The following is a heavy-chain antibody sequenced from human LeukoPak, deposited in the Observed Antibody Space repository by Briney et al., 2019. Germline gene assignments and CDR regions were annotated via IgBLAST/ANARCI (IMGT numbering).Heavy chain of an antibody. Sequence: QTGGSLRLSCAASGFTFSSYAMHWVRQAPGKGLEWVAVISYDGSNKYYADSVKGRFTISRDNSKNTLYLQMNSLRAEDTAVYYCARELPLTFFDYWGQGTLVTVSS. CDR3: ARELPLTFFDY. CDR1: GFTFSSYA. V-gene: IGHV3-30-3*01. J-gene: IGHJ4*02. D-gene: IGHD2/OR15-2a*01. CDR2: ISYDGSNK.